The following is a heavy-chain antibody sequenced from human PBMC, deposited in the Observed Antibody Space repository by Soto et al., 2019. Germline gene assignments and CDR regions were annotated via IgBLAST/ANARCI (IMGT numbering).Heavy chain of an antibody. CDR3: ARRVRSVRGVIKGGAFDI. V-gene: IGHV4-34*01. CDR2: INHSGST. CDR1: GGSFSGYY. J-gene: IGHJ3*02. Sequence: QVQLQQWGAGLLKPSETLSLTCAVYGGSFSGYYWSWIRQPPGQGLEWIGEINHSGSTNYNPSLKSRVTISVDTSKNQFSLKLSSVTAADTAVYYCARRVRSVRGVIKGGAFDIWGQGTMVTVSS. D-gene: IGHD3-10*01.